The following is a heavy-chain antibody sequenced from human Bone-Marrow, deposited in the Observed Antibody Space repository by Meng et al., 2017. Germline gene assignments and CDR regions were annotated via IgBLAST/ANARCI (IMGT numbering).Heavy chain of an antibody. J-gene: IGHJ6*02. CDR1: GYTFTTYD. V-gene: IGHV1-8*01. Sequence: ASVKVSCKASGYTFTTYDINWVRQATGQGLEWMGWMNPNNGNTAYAQKFQGRVTMTRNTSTSTAYMELSSLRSEDTAVYYCATLDFWSGYTDMDVWGQGTTVTVSS. CDR2: MNPNNGNT. CDR3: ATLDFWSGYTDMDV. D-gene: IGHD3-3*01.